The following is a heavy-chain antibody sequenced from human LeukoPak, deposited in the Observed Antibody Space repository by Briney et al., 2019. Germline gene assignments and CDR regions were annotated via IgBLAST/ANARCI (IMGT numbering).Heavy chain of an antibody. CDR2: IYYSGST. CDR3: ARQQANGNAFDI. D-gene: IGHD2-8*01. CDR1: GGSISSYY. Sequence: PSETLSLTCTVSGGSISSYYWSWIRQPPGKGLEWIGYIYYSGSTNYNPSLKSRVTISVDTSKNQFSLKLSSVTAADTAVYYCARQQANGNAFDIWGQGTMVTVSS. V-gene: IGHV4-59*08. J-gene: IGHJ3*02.